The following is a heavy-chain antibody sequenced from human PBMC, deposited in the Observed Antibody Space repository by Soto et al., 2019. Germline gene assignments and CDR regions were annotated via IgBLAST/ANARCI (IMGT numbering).Heavy chain of an antibody. D-gene: IGHD3-3*01. CDR1: GFTFSSYG. V-gene: IGHV3-30*18. J-gene: IGHJ4*02. Sequence: GGSLRLSCAASGFTFSSYGMHWVRQAPGKGLEWVAVISYDGSNKYYADSVKGRFTISRDNSKNTLYLQMNSLRAEDTAVYYCANGYDFWSLDLDYWGQGTLVTVSS. CDR2: ISYDGSNK. CDR3: ANGYDFWSLDLDY.